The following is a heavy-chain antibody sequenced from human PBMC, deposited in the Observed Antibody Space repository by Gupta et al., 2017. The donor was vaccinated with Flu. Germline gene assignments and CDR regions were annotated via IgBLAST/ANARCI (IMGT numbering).Heavy chain of an antibody. J-gene: IGHJ4*02. CDR1: GDPFSSSS. CDR3: AREFPCGGDCYVLDS. CDR2: ILPIIGAV. Sequence: QVQLVQSGAEVQEPGSSVRVSCKASGDPFSSSSITWVRQAPGQGLEWMGDILPIIGAVNYAYKFQGRVTITADESTRTAYMELSSLKFDDTAVYFCAREFPCGGDCYVLDSWGQGTLVSVYS. V-gene: IGHV1-69*01. D-gene: IGHD2-21*02.